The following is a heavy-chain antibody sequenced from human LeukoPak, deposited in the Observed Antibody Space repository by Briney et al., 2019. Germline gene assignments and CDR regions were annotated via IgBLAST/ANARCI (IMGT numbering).Heavy chain of an antibody. CDR2: IQRKTDGGTT. J-gene: IGHJ4*02. Sequence: GGSLRLSCAASGFTFSNAWMSWVRQAPGKGLEWVGRIQRKTDGGTTDYATPVKGRFTMSRDDSKITLYLQMNSLKTEDTAVYYCCTDLLDYWGQGTLVTVSS. CDR3: CTDLLDY. V-gene: IGHV3-15*01. D-gene: IGHD1-1*01. CDR1: GFTFSNAW.